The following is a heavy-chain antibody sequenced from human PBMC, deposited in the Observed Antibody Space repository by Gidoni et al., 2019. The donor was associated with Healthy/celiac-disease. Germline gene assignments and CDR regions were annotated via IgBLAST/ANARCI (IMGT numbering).Heavy chain of an antibody. CDR2: IYSGGST. J-gene: IGHJ6*02. V-gene: IGHV3-53*01. CDR1: GFTVSSNY. Sequence: EVQLVESGGGLIQPGGSLRLSCAASGFTVSSNYMSWVRQAPGKGLEWVSVIYSGGSTYYADSVKGRFTISRDNSKNTLYLQMNSLRAEDTAVYYCARDSFRVGATTSMTYYYYGMDVWGQGTTVTVSS. CDR3: ARDSFRVGATTSMTYYYYGMDV. D-gene: IGHD1-26*01.